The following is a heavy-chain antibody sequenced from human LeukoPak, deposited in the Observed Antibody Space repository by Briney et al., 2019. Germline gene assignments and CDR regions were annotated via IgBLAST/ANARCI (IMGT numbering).Heavy chain of an antibody. Sequence: ASVKVSCKASGYTFTGYYMHWVRQAPGQGLEWMGWIIPNSGGTNYAQKFQGRVTMTRDTSISTAYMELSRLRSDDTAVYYYARVVDVVIVALRSSWFDPWGQGTLVTVSS. CDR2: IIPNSGGT. V-gene: IGHV1-2*02. J-gene: IGHJ5*02. CDR3: ARVVDVVIVALRSSWFDP. CDR1: GYTFTGYY. D-gene: IGHD5-12*01.